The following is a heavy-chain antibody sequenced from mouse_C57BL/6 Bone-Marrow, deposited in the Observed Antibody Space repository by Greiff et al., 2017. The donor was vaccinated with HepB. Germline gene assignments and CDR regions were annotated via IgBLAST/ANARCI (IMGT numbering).Heavy chain of an antibody. CDR1: GYTFTSYG. V-gene: IGHV1-81*01. CDR2: IYPRSGNT. J-gene: IGHJ4*01. CDR3: ARLLRTPGDYAMDY. Sequence: QVQLQQSGAELARPGASVKLSCKASGYTFTSYGISWVKQRTGQGLEWIGEIYPRSGNTYYNEKFKGKATLTADKSSSTAYMELRSLTSEDSAVYFCARLLRTPGDYAMDYWGQGTSVTVSS. D-gene: IGHD1-1*01.